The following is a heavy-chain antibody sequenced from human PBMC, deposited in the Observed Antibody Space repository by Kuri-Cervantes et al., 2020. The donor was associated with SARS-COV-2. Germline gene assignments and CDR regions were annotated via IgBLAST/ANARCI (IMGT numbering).Heavy chain of an antibody. CDR1: GYTFTSYG. Sequence: ASVKVSCKASGYTFTSYGISWVRQAPGQGLEWMGWISAYNGNTNYAQILQGRITMTTDTSTNTAYMELRSLRSFDTAVYYCARSHTLYGGNSSPWDYWGQGTLVTVSS. CDR2: ISAYNGNT. V-gene: IGHV1-18*01. J-gene: IGHJ4*02. D-gene: IGHD4-23*01. CDR3: ARSHTLYGGNSSPWDY.